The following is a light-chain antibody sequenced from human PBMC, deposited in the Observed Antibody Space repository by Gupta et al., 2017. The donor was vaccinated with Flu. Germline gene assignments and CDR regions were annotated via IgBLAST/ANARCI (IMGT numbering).Light chain of an antibody. J-gene: IGLJ2*01. CDR3: AAWDDSRSGVV. V-gene: IGLV1-44*01. CDR2: SNN. Sequence: RVTISCSGSSSNIGSNTVNWYQQLPGTAPKLLIYSNNQRPSGVPDRFSGSKSGTSASLAISGLQAEDEAHYYCAAWDDSRSGVVFGGGTKLTVL. CDR1: SSNIGSNT.